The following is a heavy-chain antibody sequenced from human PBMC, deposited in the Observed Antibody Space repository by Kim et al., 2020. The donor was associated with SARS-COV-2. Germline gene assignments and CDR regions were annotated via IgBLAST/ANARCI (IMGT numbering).Heavy chain of an antibody. J-gene: IGHJ4*02. Sequence: YAASVKGRFTISRDDSKNTAYLQMNSLKTEDTAVYYCTLFTTGSSGYSDYWGQGTLVTVSS. CDR3: TLFTTGSSGYSDY. V-gene: IGHV3-73*01. D-gene: IGHD3-22*01.